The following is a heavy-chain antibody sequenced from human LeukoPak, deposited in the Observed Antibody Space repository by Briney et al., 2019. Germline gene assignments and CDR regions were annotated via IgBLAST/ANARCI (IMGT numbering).Heavy chain of an antibody. CDR2: ISGSGGST. J-gene: IGHJ4*02. CDR1: GFPFSSYA. V-gene: IGHV3-23*01. CDR3: AKSDYYYGSGSYYSNDY. D-gene: IGHD3-10*01. Sequence: GGSLRLSCAASGFPFSSYAMSWVRQAPGKGLEWVSAISGSGGSTYYADSVKGRFTISRDNSKNTLYLQMNSLRAEDTAVYYCAKSDYYYGSGSYYSNDYWGQGTLVTVSS.